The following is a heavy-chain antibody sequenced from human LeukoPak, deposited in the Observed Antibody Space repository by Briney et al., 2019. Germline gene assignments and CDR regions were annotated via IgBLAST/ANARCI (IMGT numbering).Heavy chain of an antibody. CDR2: ISWNSGSI. CDR3: AKDPSPGYYDSSGYYLHYFDY. Sequence: PGRSPRLSCAASGFTFDDYAMHWVRQAPGKGLEWVSGISWNSGSIGYADSVKGRFTISRDNAKNSLYLQMNSLRAEDTALYYCAKDPSPGYYDSSGYYLHYFDYWGQGTLVTVSS. V-gene: IGHV3-9*01. J-gene: IGHJ4*02. CDR1: GFTFDDYA. D-gene: IGHD3-22*01.